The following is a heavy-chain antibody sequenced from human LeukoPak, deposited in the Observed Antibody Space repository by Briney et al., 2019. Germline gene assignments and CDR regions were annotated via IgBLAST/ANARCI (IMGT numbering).Heavy chain of an antibody. V-gene: IGHV1-18*01. CDR1: GYTFSNYG. J-gene: IGHJ4*02. Sequence: ASVKVSCKASGYTFSNYGISWVRQAPGQGLEWMGWISAYNGNTNYAQKLQGRVTMTTDTSTSTAYMELRSLRSDDTAVYYCARLSSGYYQYYFDYWGQGTLVTVSS. CDR3: ARLSSGYYQYYFDY. CDR2: ISAYNGNT. D-gene: IGHD3-22*01.